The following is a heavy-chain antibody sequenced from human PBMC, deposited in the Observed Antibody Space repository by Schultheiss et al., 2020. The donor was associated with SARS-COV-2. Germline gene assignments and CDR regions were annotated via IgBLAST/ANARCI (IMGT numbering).Heavy chain of an antibody. J-gene: IGHJ5*02. CDR1: GYTFTSYA. CDR3: VRDQIHWFDP. CDR2: INPSGGST. Sequence: ASVKVSCKASGYTFTSYAMHWVRQAPGQGLVWMGIINPSGGSTSYAQKFQGRVTMTRDTSTSTVYMELSSLRSEDTAVYYCVRDQIHWFDPWGQGTLVTVSS. V-gene: IGHV1-46*01.